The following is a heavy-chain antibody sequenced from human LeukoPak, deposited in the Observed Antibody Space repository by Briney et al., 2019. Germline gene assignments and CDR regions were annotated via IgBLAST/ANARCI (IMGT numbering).Heavy chain of an antibody. D-gene: IGHD7-27*01. CDR2: ISSSSSYI. CDR1: GFTFSSYS. Sequence: GGSLRLSCAASGFTFSSYSMNWVRQAPGKGLEWVSSISSSSSYIYYADSVKGRFTISRDNSKNTLYLQMNSLRPEDTAVYYCARDQVTGDYSFRYYYYYMDVWGKGTTVTVSS. J-gene: IGHJ6*03. CDR3: ARDQVTGDYSFRYYYYYMDV. V-gene: IGHV3-21*01.